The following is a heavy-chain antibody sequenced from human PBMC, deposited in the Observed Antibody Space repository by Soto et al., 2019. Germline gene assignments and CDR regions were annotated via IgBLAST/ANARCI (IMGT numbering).Heavy chain of an antibody. J-gene: IGHJ5*01. D-gene: IGHD2-21*01. Sequence: PSETLSLTCTVSGVSIHNSHSFWGGIRQPPGKGLEFIGTVYYSGGAHYNSSLKSRVTISVDTANNQVSLRMRSLTAADTAVYYCGRVVEGATRHTDLDSWGQGTLVTVSS. V-gene: IGHV4-39*01. CDR2: VYYSGGA. CDR1: GVSIHNSHSF. CDR3: GRVVEGATRHTDLDS.